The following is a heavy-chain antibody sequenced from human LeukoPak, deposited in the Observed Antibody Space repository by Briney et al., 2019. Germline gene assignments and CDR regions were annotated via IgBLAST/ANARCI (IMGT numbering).Heavy chain of an antibody. J-gene: IGHJ4*02. CDR3: AKSHDSSGSDY. D-gene: IGHD3-22*01. CDR1: GFTFSSYV. CDR2: IIGSGGST. V-gene: IGHV3-23*01. Sequence: PGRSLRLSCAASGFTFSSYVMRWVRQAPGKGLESVSAIIGSGGSTYYADSVKGRFTISRDNSKNTLYMQMNSLRAEDTAVYYCAKSHDSSGSDYWGQGTLVTVSS.